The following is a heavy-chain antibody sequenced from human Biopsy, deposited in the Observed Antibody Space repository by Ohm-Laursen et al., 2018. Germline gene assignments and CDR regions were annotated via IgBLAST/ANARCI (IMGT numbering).Heavy chain of an antibody. CDR1: GGSFTGHY. Sequence: TLSLTCTVSGGSFTGHYWSWIRQPPGPGLEWIGHISYTGYTSYNATLKSPVPISVDTSRHHISLRLSSLTAADTAVYYCAGGSSGFGGLCFARWGQGTLVTVSS. CDR3: AGGSSGFGGLCFAR. V-gene: IGHV4-59*11. J-gene: IGHJ4*02. CDR2: ISYTGYT. D-gene: IGHD2-8*02.